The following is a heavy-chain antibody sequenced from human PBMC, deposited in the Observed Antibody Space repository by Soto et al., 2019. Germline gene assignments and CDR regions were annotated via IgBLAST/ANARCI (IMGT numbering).Heavy chain of an antibody. V-gene: IGHV3-15*01. CDR1: GLTFSGAW. CDR2: IKGKVDGGAT. Sequence: EVQLVESGGNWVNPGGSLRLSCATSGLTFSGAWLSWVRQAPGKGLEWVGRIKGKVDGGATDYAAPVKGRFVISRDYSKDTLYLQINSLKTEDTAVYFCTTDVTGAYGGDYWGQGTLVTVSS. D-gene: IGHD3-16*01. CDR3: TTDVTGAYGGDY. J-gene: IGHJ4*02.